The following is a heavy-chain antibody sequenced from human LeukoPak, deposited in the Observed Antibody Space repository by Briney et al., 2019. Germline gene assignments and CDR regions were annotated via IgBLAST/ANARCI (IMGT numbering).Heavy chain of an antibody. Sequence: ASVTLTCKASGYTFTSYGISWVRRAPGQGLEWMGWISAYNGNTNYAQKVQGRVTMTTDTSTSTAYMELRSLRSDDTAVYYCARSRDIAGAPGGVWSQGSLLTVSS. V-gene: IGHV1-18*01. J-gene: IGHJ4*02. CDR3: ARSRDIAGAPGGV. CDR2: ISAYNGNT. CDR1: GYTFTSYG. D-gene: IGHD6-13*01.